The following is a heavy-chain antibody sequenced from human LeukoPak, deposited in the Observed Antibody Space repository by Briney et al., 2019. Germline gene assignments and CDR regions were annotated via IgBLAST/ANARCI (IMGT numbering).Heavy chain of an antibody. CDR3: ARERRVLRFLEWFPPFDP. Sequence: PSETLSLTCAVYGGSFSGYYWSWIRQPPGKGLEWIGEINHSGSTNYNPSLKSRVTISVDTSMNQFSLKLSSVTAADTAVYYCARERRVLRFLEWFPPFDPWGQGTLVTVSS. CDR1: GGSFSGYY. V-gene: IGHV4-34*01. J-gene: IGHJ5*02. CDR2: INHSGST. D-gene: IGHD3-3*01.